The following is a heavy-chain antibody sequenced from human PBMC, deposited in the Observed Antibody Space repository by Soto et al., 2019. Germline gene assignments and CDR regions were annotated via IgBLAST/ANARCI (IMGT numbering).Heavy chain of an antibody. J-gene: IGHJ4*02. CDR3: AKDGGGGFIAGIDY. Sequence: EVQLLESGGGLVQPGGSLRLSCAASGFTFSTYAMSWVRQAPGKGLEWVSAIRGSGDTTYYADSVKGRFTISRDNSKNTLYLQMNSLRAEDTAIFYCAKDGGGGFIAGIDYWGQGTQVTVSS. V-gene: IGHV3-23*01. CDR1: GFTFSTYA. D-gene: IGHD3-16*01. CDR2: IRGSGDTT.